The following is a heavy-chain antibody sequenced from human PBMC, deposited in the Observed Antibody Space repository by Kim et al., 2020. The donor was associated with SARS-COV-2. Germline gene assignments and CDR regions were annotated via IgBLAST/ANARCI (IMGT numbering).Heavy chain of an antibody. CDR2: SSGSTI. CDR3: AGAPWY. J-gene: IGHJ4*02. V-gene: IGHV3-48*03. Sequence: SSGSTIYSAASVKCRFPISRDNAKNSLYLQMNSLRAEDTAVYYCAGAPWYWGQGTLVTVSS.